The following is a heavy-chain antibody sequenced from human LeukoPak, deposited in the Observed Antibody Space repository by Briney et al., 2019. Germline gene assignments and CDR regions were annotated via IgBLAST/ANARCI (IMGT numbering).Heavy chain of an antibody. CDR2: ITRSSIYI. Sequence: GGSLRLSCAASGFTFTTYWMGWVRQAPGKGLEWVSSITRSSIYIYYADSVKGRFTISRDNAKNSLFLQMNSLRAEDTAVYFCARARYDSSGYYPLGDYWGQGTLVTVSS. CDR3: ARARYDSSGYYPLGDY. J-gene: IGHJ4*02. V-gene: IGHV3-21*01. CDR1: GFTFTTYW. D-gene: IGHD3-22*01.